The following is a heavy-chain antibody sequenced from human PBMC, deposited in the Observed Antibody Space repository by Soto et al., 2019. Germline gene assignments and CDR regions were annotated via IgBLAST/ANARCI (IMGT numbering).Heavy chain of an antibody. CDR1: GFSLSTSGVG. CDR2: IYWDDDK. J-gene: IGHJ4*02. Sequence: SGPTLVNPTQTLTLTCTFSGFSLSTSGVGVGWIRQPPGKALEWLALIYWDDDKRYSPSLKSRLTISKDTSKNQVLLTMTDMDPVDTATYYCARMIFGRNVYYFDYWGQGTLVTVPQ. D-gene: IGHD3-3*01. CDR3: ARMIFGRNVYYFDY. V-gene: IGHV2-5*02.